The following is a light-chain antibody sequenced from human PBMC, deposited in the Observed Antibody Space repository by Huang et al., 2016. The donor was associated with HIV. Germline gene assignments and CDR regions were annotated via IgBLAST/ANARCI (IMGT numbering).Light chain of an antibody. CDR2: ATS. Sequence: DIQLTQSPSSLSASVGDRVTITCRTSQRISSYLNWYQQNPGKAPKLLIYATSNLHSGIPSSFSGSGSGTDFTLTISSLQPEDFATYYCQQSYSAPFTFGPGTKVDIK. V-gene: IGKV1-39*01. CDR1: QRISSY. CDR3: QQSYSAPFT. J-gene: IGKJ3*01.